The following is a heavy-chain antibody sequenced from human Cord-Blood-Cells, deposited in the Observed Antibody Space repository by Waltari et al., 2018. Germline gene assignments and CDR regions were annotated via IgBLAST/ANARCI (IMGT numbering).Heavy chain of an antibody. CDR1: GGSFSGYY. CDR3: ARELTGGNNFDY. CDR2: INHSGST. D-gene: IGHD7-27*01. Sequence: QVQLQQWGAGLLKPSETLSLTCAVYGGSFSGYYWSWIRQPPGKGLEWIGEINHSGSTNYNPSLKSRVTISVDTSKNQFSLKLSSVTAADTAVYYCARELTGGNNFDYWGQGTLVTVSS. J-gene: IGHJ4*02. V-gene: IGHV4-34*01.